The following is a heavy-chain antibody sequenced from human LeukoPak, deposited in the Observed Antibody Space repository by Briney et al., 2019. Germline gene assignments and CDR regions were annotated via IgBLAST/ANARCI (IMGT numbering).Heavy chain of an antibody. CDR1: GGPISSYF. D-gene: IGHD6-19*01. CDR2: IYYSWST. V-gene: IGHV4-59*08. J-gene: IGHJ4*02. CDR3: ARIDRAVAGTIDY. Sequence: SETLSLTCTVTGGPISSYFWSWIRQPPGKGLEWIGYIYYSWSTNYNPSLKSRVTMSVDTSKNQFSLKLSSVTAADTAVYYCARIDRAVAGTIDYWGQGTLVTVSS.